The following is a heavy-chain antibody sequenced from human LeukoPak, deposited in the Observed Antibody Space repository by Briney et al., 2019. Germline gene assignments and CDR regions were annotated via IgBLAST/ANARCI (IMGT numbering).Heavy chain of an antibody. CDR2: ISGSGGST. V-gene: IGHV3-23*01. D-gene: IGHD1-20*01. J-gene: IGHJ6*02. CDR1: GFTFSSYA. CDR3: AKDLNWNRYHYYYGMDV. Sequence: GGSLRLFCAASGFTFSSYAMSWVRQAPGKGLEWVSAISGSGGSTYYADSVKGRFTISRDNSKNTLYLQMNSLRAEDTAVYYCAKDLNWNRYHYYYGMDVWGQGTTVTVSS.